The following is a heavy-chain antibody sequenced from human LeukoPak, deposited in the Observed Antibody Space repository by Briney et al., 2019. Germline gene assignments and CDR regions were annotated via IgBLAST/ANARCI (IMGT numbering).Heavy chain of an antibody. V-gene: IGHV3-21*01. CDR3: ARVGTGNGAFDI. D-gene: IGHD3/OR15-3a*01. J-gene: IGHJ3*02. Sequence: GGSLRLSCAASGFTFSSYSMNWVRQAPGKGLEWVSSISSSSSYIYYADSVKGRFTISRDNAKNSLYLQMNSLRAEVTAVYYCARVGTGNGAFDIWGQGTMVTVSS. CDR1: GFTFSSYS. CDR2: ISSSSSYI.